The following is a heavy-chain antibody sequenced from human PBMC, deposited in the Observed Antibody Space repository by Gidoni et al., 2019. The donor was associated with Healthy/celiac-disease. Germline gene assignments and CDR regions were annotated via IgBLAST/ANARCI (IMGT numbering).Heavy chain of an antibody. J-gene: IGHJ6*03. V-gene: IGHV3-73*02. CDR3: TSELHQLQHYYYYYMDV. D-gene: IGHD2-2*01. CDR1: GFTFSGSA. Sequence: EVQLVESGGGLVQPGGSLQLSCAASGFTFSGSAMHWVRQASGKGLEWVGRIRSKANSYATAYAASVKGRFTISRDDSKNTAYLQMNSLKTEDTAVYYCTSELHQLQHYYYYYMDVWGKGTTVTVSS. CDR2: IRSKANSYAT.